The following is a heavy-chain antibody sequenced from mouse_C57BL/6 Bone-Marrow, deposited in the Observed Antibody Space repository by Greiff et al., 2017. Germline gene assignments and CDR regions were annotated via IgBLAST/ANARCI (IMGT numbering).Heavy chain of an antibody. V-gene: IGHV1-63*01. CDR2: IYPGGGYT. J-gene: IGHJ1*03. Sequence: QVQLQQPGAELVRPGTSVKMSCKASGYTFTNYWIGWAKQRPGHGLEWIGDIYPGGGYTNYNEKFKGKATLTVDKSSSTAYMQLSSLTSEDSAILYCTRGGWGYFDGGSTGPTVAISS. CDR3: TRGGWGYFDG. CDR1: GYTFTNYW. D-gene: IGHD3-3*01.